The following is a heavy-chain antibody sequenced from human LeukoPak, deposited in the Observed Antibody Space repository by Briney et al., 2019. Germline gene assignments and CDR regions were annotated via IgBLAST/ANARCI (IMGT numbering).Heavy chain of an antibody. CDR2: INHSGST. J-gene: IGHJ4*02. CDR1: GGSFSGYY. CDR3: ASRRRGYSYGYLVY. Sequence: PSETLSLTCAAYGGSFSGYYWSWIRQPPGKGLEWIGEINHSGSTNYNPSLKSRVTISVDTSKNQFSLKLSSVTAADTAVYYCASRRRGYSYGYLVYWGQGTLVTVSS. V-gene: IGHV4-34*01. D-gene: IGHD5-18*01.